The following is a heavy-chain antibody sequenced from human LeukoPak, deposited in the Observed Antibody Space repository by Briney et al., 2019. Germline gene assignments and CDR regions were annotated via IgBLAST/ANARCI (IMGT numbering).Heavy chain of an antibody. J-gene: IGHJ4*02. CDR3: ARNKSTTLGDY. CDR1: GYAFSNSG. Sequence: ASVKVSCKASGYAFSNSGISWVRQAPGQGLEWMGWITPNNGYAHYAQKLHGRVTMTTDTFTSTAYMELRSLRSDDTAVYYCARNKSTTLGDYWGQGTLVTVSS. CDR2: ITPNNGYA. D-gene: IGHD2-2*01. V-gene: IGHV1-18*01.